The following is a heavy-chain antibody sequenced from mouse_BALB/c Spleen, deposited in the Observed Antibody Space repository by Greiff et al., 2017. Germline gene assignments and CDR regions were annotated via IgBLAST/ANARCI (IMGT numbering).Heavy chain of an antibody. CDR1: GFNIKDTY. CDR3: AQTAGYYAMDY. CDR2: IDPANGNT. J-gene: IGHJ4*01. Sequence: VQLQQSGAELVKPGASVKLSCTASGFNIKDTYMHWVKQRPEQGLEWIGRIDPANGNTKYDPKFQGKATITADTSSNTAYLQLSSLTSEDTAVYYCAQTAGYYAMDYWGQGTTLTVSS. V-gene: IGHV14-3*02. D-gene: IGHD1-2*01.